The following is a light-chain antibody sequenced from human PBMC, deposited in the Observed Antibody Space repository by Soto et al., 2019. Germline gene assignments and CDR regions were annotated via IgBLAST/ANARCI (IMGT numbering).Light chain of an antibody. CDR3: QQYNSYLYT. V-gene: IGKV1-5*03. CDR2: KAS. J-gene: IGKJ2*01. CDR1: QSISGW. Sequence: DIQMTQSPSTLSASVGDRVTITCRASQSISGWLAWYQQKPGKAPKLLIYKASSLERGVPSRFSGGGSGTEFTLTISSLQPDDFATYYCQQYNSYLYTFGQGTKLEIK.